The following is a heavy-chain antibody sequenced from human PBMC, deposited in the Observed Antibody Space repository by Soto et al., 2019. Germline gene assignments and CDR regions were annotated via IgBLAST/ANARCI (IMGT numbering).Heavy chain of an antibody. CDR3: ARSGSPYSQYYFDY. V-gene: IGHV4-61*01. CDR1: GDSVSSGSYF. CDR2: ISYSGST. D-gene: IGHD3-10*01. Sequence: QVQLQESGPGLVKPSETLSLTCSVSGDSVSSGSYFWSWIRQPPGKGLEWIGYISYSGSTNQSPSLKTRVTMSVDTSKNRFSLRLTSVTAADTAVYYCARSGSPYSQYYFDYWGQGTLVTVSS. J-gene: IGHJ4*02.